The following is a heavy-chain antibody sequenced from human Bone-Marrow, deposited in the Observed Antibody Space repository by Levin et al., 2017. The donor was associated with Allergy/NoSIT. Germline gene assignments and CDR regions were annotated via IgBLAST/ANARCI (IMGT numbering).Heavy chain of an antibody. CDR1: GFTFSNAW. Sequence: GGSLRLSCAASGFTFSNAWMSWVRQAPGKGLEWVGRIKSKTDGGTTDYAAPVKGRFTISRDDSKNTMYLQMNSLKTEDTAVYYCTLRTGTRVVITDDWGQGTLVTVSS. V-gene: IGHV3-15*01. J-gene: IGHJ4*02. CDR2: IKSKTDGGTT. D-gene: IGHD3-22*01. CDR3: TLRTGTRVVITDD.